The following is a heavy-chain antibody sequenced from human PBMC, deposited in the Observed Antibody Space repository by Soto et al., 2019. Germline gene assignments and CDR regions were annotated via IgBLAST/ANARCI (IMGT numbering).Heavy chain of an antibody. Sequence: VGSLRLSCAASGFTFSSYGMHWVRQAPGKGLEWVAVIWYDGSNKYYADSVKGRFTISRDNSKNTLYLQMNSLRAEDTAVYYCAKYYYDSSGYYGMDVWGQGTTVTVSS. CDR3: AKYYYDSSGYYGMDV. J-gene: IGHJ6*02. CDR1: GFTFSSYG. V-gene: IGHV3-33*06. CDR2: IWYDGSNK. D-gene: IGHD3-22*01.